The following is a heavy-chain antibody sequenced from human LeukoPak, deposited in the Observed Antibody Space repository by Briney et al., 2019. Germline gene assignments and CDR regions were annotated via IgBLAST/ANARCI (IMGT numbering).Heavy chain of an antibody. Sequence: ASVKVSCKASGYSFVLYGISWVRQAPGEGPEWMGWISGSTGDTNYAQKFQGRVTMTADTSSSTAYMELRSLRLDDMAVYYCARVEGYSSGQASGDWGQGTLVTVSS. D-gene: IGHD6-19*01. CDR1: GYSFVLYG. V-gene: IGHV1-18*03. CDR2: ISGSTGDT. J-gene: IGHJ4*02. CDR3: ARVEGYSSGQASGD.